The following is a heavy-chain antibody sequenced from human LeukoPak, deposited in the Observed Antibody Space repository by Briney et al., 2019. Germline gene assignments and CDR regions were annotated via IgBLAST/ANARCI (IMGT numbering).Heavy chain of an antibody. D-gene: IGHD4-11*01. CDR3: VRDAQRGFDYSNSLQY. CDR1: GFIFNHYA. CDR2: IWSDGTNR. Sequence: GGSLRLSCEASGFIFNHYALQWVRQAPHKGLEWVAVIWSDGTNRYYADSVKGRFSIFRDDSQKRVFLQMNSLRAEDTAVYYCVRDAQRGFDYSNSLQYWGQGALVTVSS. J-gene: IGHJ4*02. V-gene: IGHV3-33*01.